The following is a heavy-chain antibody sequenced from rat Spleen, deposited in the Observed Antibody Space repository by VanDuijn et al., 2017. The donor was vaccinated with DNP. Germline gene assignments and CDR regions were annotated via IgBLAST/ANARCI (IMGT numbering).Heavy chain of an antibody. V-gene: IGHV2-27*01. CDR1: GFSLTSYH. CDR3: ARSTTVMSVDY. Sequence: QVQLKESGPGLVQPSQTLSLTCTVSGFSLTSYHVHWVRLPPGKGLEWMGRIQSGGGTAYNSVLKVRLSISRDTSKNQVFLKMNSVQTEDTAMYFCARSTTVMSVDYWGQGVMVTVSS. D-gene: IGHD1-1*01. CDR2: IQSGGGT. J-gene: IGHJ2*01.